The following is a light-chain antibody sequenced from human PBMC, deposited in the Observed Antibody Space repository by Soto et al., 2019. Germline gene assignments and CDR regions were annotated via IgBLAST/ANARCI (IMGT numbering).Light chain of an antibody. Sequence: DIGMTQSPDSLSXSXGXXXTXXXNSXQRXFFSSNNENYLAWYQQKPGHPPKLLIYWASKREAGVPDRFSGSGSGTDFTLTISSLQTEDVAVYYCQQYYTTPWTFGQGTKVDVK. J-gene: IGKJ1*01. CDR3: QQYYTTPWT. CDR1: QRXFFSSNNENY. V-gene: IGKV4-1*01. CDR2: WAS.